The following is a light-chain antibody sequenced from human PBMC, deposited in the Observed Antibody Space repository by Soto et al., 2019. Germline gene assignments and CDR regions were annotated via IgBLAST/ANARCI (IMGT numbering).Light chain of an antibody. CDR3: QKYANSPLT. CDR1: QSVSSNY. CDR2: GAS. Sequence: EIVLTHSPGTLSLSPGEGATLSCRASQSVSSNYLAWYQQKPVQDPRLLIYGASSRATGIPDRFSSSGSGTDFSLTISRLEPEDVTVYYFQKYANSPLTFGPGTKVDIE. J-gene: IGKJ3*01. V-gene: IGKV3-20*01.